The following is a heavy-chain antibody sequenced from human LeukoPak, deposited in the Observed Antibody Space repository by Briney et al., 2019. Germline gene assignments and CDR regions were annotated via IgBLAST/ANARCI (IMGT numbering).Heavy chain of an antibody. CDR2: IIPIFGTA. V-gene: IGHV1-69*01. Sequence: SVKVSCKASGGTFSSYAISWVRQAPGQGLEWMGGIIPIFGTANYAQKFQGRVTITADESTSTAHMELSSLRSEDTAVYYCARDIAVAGTFDYWGQGTLVTVSS. CDR3: ARDIAVAGTFDY. D-gene: IGHD6-19*01. J-gene: IGHJ4*02. CDR1: GGTFSSYA.